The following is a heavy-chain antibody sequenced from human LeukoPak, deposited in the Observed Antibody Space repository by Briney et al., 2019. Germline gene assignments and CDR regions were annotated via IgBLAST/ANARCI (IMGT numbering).Heavy chain of an antibody. Sequence: SETLSLTCTVSGGSISSSSYYWGWIRQPPGKGLDWIGSIYYSGSTYYNPSLKSRVTISVDTSKNQFSLKLSSVTAADTAVYYCARGARDGYKYNWFDPWGQGTLVTVSS. CDR1: GGSISSSSYY. D-gene: IGHD5-24*01. V-gene: IGHV4-39*07. CDR3: ARGARDGYKYNWFDP. J-gene: IGHJ5*02. CDR2: IYYSGST.